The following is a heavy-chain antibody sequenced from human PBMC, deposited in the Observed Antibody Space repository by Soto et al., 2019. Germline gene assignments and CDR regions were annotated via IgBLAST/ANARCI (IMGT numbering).Heavy chain of an antibody. J-gene: IGHJ4*02. CDR3: ARVGDY. V-gene: IGHV4-34*01. CDR1: GGSFSGFS. Sequence: SETLSLTCAVYGGSFSGFSWSWIRQPPGKGLEWIGEINHRGSAKYNPSLKSRVTISVDTSKNQFSLKLYSVTAADAAIYYCARVGDYWGQGTLVTVSS. CDR2: INHRGSA.